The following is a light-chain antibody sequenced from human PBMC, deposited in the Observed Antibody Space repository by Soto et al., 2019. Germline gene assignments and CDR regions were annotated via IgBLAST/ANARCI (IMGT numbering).Light chain of an antibody. CDR1: SSDIGGYNY. J-gene: IGLJ2*01. Sequence: QSALTQPASVSGSPGQSITISCTGTSSDIGGYNYVSWYQQHPGKAPKLVIYDVSHRPSGISNRFSGSKSANTASLTVSGLQAEDEADDYCSSYTSASAFVLFGGGTKLTVL. CDR2: DVS. V-gene: IGLV2-14*03. CDR3: SSYTSASAFVL.